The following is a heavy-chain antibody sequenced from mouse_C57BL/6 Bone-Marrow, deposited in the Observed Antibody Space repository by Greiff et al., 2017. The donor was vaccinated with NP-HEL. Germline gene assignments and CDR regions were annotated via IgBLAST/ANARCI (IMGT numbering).Heavy chain of an antibody. Sequence: VKVVESGAELVRPGPSVKVSCKASGYAFTNYLIEWVKQRPGQGLEWIGVINPGSGGTNYNEKFKGKATLTADKSSSTAYMQLSSLTSEDSAVYFCARSPFFYYYAMDYWGQGTSVTVSS. CDR1: GYAFTNYL. J-gene: IGHJ4*01. CDR2: INPGSGGT. V-gene: IGHV1-54*01. CDR3: ARSPFFYYYAMDY.